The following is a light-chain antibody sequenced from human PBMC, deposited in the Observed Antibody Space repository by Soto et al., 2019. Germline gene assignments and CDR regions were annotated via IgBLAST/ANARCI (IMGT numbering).Light chain of an antibody. CDR3: QQYGSS. J-gene: IGKJ3*01. CDR2: GAS. V-gene: IGKV3-20*01. Sequence: EIVLTQSPGTLSLSPGERATLSCRASQSVSSSYVAWYQQNPGQAPRLLIYGASSRATGIPDRFSGSGSGTDFTLTISRLEPVDFAVYYCQQYGSSFGPGTKVDIK. CDR1: QSVSSSY.